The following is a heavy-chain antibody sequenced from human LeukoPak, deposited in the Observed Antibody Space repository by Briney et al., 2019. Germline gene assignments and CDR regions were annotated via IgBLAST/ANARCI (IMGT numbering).Heavy chain of an antibody. CDR3: ARHDPGGNSAGRRPFDT. J-gene: IGHJ5*02. D-gene: IGHD1-1*01. V-gene: IGHV4-59*08. CDR2: IYYTGST. CDR1: GGSISSYY. Sequence: PSETLSLTCTVSGGSISSYYWNWIRQPPGKGLEWIGYIYYTGSTNYNPSLKSRVTMSVDTSKNQLSLRLSSVTAADTAAYYCARHDPGGNSAGRRPFDTWGQGTLVTVSS.